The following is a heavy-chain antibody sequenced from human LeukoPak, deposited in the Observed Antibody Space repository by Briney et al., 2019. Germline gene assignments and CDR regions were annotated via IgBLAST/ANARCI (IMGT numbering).Heavy chain of an antibody. V-gene: IGHV4-59*08. CDR3: ARWGCTSIGCYSRY. CDR2: IYYSGTT. D-gene: IGHD2-2*01. J-gene: IGHJ4*02. CDR1: GGSISVYY. Sequence: PSETLSLTCTVSGGSISVYYWSWIRQPPGKGLEWIGYIYYSGTTYYNPSLESRVTMSVDTSKNQFSLRLSSVTAADTAVYYCARWGCTSIGCYSRYWGQGTLVTVSS.